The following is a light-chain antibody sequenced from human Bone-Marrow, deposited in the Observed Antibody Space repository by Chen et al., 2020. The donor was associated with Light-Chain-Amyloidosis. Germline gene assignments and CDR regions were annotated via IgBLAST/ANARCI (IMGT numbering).Light chain of an antibody. CDR1: SSDVGGDNH. Sequence: QSALTQPASVSGSPGQSLTISCTGTSSDVGGDNHVSWYQQHPDKAPKLMIYEVTNRPSWVPDRVSGSKSDNTASLTISGLQTEDEADYFCSSYTITNTLVFGSGTRVTVL. V-gene: IGLV2-14*01. J-gene: IGLJ1*01. CDR2: EVT. CDR3: SSYTITNTLV.